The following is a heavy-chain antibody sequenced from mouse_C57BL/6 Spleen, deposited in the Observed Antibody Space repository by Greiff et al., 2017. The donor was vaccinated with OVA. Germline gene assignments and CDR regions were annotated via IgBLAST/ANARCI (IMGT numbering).Heavy chain of an antibody. V-gene: IGHV1-15*01. Sequence: QVQLKESGAELVRPGASVTLSCKASGYTFTDYEMHWVKQTPVHGLEWIGAIDPETGGTAYNQKFKGKAILTADKSSSTAYMELRSLTSEDSAVYYCTRWALGFAYWGQGTLVTVSA. D-gene: IGHD4-1*01. J-gene: IGHJ3*01. CDR2: IDPETGGT. CDR3: TRWALGFAY. CDR1: GYTFTDYE.